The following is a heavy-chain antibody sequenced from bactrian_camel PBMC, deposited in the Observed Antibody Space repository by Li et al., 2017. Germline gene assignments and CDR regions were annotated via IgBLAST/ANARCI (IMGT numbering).Heavy chain of an antibody. CDR2: IDTGGGST. D-gene: IGHD2*01. Sequence: LRLSCAASGYMTSTYCLGWFRQAPGKEREGVAAIDTGGGSTYVADSVKGRFTISRDNAKNTMYLQMNNLRAEDTAMYYCAVRFSFRGGWWFSGAGFGSWGQGTQVTVS. CDR3: AVRFSFRGGWWFSGAGFGS. J-gene: IGHJ6*01. CDR1: GYMTSTYC. V-gene: IGHV3S1*01.